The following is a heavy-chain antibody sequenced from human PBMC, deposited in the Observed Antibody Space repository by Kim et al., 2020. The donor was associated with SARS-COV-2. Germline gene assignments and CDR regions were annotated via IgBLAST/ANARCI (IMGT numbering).Heavy chain of an antibody. J-gene: IGHJ4*02. Sequence: GGSLRLSCAASGFTFSGYGMFWVRQRPGKGLEWVAAVSNIGNEFYYADSVTGRFTISRDNFRNILYLQMNTLTTADTAVYYCANDIRHSLGGDCYWGQGTLVAVSS. CDR1: GFTFSGYG. V-gene: IGHV3-30*18. CDR3: ANDIRHSLGGDCY. D-gene: IGHD1-26*01. CDR2: VSNIGNEF.